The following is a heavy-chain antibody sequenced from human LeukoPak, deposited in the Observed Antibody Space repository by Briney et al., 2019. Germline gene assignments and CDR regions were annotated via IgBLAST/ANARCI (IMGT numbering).Heavy chain of an antibody. Sequence: GSLRLSCAASGFTFSNYGMNWVRQAPGKGLEWVSAISNDATATFYAASVKGRFNVSRDNSKNTLYLQMNSLRAEDTALYYCAKTSGSYYVYWGQGILVTVSS. CDR2: ISNDATAT. V-gene: IGHV3-23*01. CDR3: AKTSGSYYVY. D-gene: IGHD3-10*01. CDR1: GFTFSNYG. J-gene: IGHJ4*02.